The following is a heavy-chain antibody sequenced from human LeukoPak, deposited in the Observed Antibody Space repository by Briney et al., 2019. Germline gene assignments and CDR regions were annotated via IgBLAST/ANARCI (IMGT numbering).Heavy chain of an antibody. Sequence: SETLSLTCSVSGYSISSNYLWGWIRQPPGKGLERIGSIYHSGSTHYNPSPKSRVTISVDTSKNQLSLKLSSVTAADTAVYYCARDRYSDFWSGFSYYFDYWGQGTLVTVSS. D-gene: IGHD3-3*01. J-gene: IGHJ4*02. CDR1: GYSISSNYL. V-gene: IGHV4-38-2*02. CDR2: IYHSGST. CDR3: ARDRYSDFWSGFSYYFDY.